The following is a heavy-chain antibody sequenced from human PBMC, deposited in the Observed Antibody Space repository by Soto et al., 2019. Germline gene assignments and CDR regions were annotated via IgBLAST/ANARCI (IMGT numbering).Heavy chain of an antibody. CDR1: GGSMSSYY. V-gene: IGHV4-59*12. J-gene: IGHJ4*02. CDR2: IYYTGTT. D-gene: IGHD5-18*01. CDR3: ARDRGYTYGFDF. Sequence: SETLSLTCTVSGGSMSSYYWSWFRQPPGKGLEWIGYIYYTGTTNYYPSLKSRATISVDTSRNQFSLNLSSVTAADTAVYYCARDRGYTYGFDFWGQGALVTVSS.